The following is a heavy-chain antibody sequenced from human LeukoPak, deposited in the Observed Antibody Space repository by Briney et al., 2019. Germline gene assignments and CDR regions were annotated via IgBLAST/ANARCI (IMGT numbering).Heavy chain of an antibody. D-gene: IGHD3-22*01. V-gene: IGHV3-21*01. CDR3: ARGEYYYDSSGYYEYFDY. Sequence: GGSLRLSCAASGFTFSSYSMNWVRQAPGKGLEWVSSISSSSSYIYYADSVKGRFTISRDNAKNSLYLQMNSLRAEDTAVYYCARGEYYYDSSGYYEYFDYWGQGTLVTVSS. J-gene: IGHJ4*02. CDR1: GFTFSSYS. CDR2: ISSSSSYI.